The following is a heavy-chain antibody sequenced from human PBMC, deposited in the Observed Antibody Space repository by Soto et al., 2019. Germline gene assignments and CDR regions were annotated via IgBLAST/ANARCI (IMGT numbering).Heavy chain of an antibody. CDR3: AKTSSWYVNYFDY. J-gene: IGHJ4*02. V-gene: IGHV3-23*01. CDR1: GFTFSSYA. CDR2: ISGSGGST. Sequence: EVQLLESGGGLVQPGGSVRLSCAASGFTFSSYAMSWVRQAPGKGLEWVSAISGSGGSTYYADSVKGRFTISRDNSKNTLYLQMNSLRAEDTAVYYCAKTSSWYVNYFDYWGQGTLVTVSS. D-gene: IGHD6-13*01.